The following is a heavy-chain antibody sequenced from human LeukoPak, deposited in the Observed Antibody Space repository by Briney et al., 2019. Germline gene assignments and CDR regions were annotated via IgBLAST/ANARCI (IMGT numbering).Heavy chain of an antibody. CDR1: GVSISTYY. Sequence: SETPSLTCSVSGVSISTYYWIWIWQPPAKGLEWMGFFSYSGSTKYNPSLKSRVTMSVDTSKNQFSLKLNSVTAADTAVYYCARMYSGTSYYFDYWGQGTLVTVS. J-gene: IGHJ4*02. CDR3: ARMYSGTSYYFDY. V-gene: IGHV4-59*01. D-gene: IGHD1-26*01. CDR2: FSYSGST.